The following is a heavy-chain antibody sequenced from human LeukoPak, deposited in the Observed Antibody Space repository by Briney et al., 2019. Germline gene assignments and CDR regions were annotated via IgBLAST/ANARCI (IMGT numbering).Heavy chain of an antibody. CDR2: ISSSSSYI. V-gene: IGHV3-21*01. D-gene: IGHD3-22*01. J-gene: IGHJ4*02. Sequence: GGAPGISFAASGFHFSCLSMYLVRQAPGKGPGGVSSISSSSSYIYYADSVKGRFTISRDNAENSLYLQMNSLRAEDTAVYYCARMDYDSSGYFDYWGQGTLVTVSS. CDR1: GFHFSCLS. CDR3: ARMDYDSSGYFDY.